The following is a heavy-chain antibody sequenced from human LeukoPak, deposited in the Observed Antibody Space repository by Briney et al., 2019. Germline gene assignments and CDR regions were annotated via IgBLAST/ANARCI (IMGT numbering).Heavy chain of an antibody. CDR2: IHYTGST. CDR1: GGSISTYY. CDR3: ARQEPIDYGASQNHNWFDP. D-gene: IGHD4-17*01. J-gene: IGHJ5*02. Sequence: PSETLSLTCIVSGGSISTYYWNWIRQPPGKGPEWIGCIHYTGSTNYNPSLKSRVTMSLDTSKNQLSLKLSSLTATDTAVYYCARQEPIDYGASQNHNWFDPWGQGTLVTVSS. V-gene: IGHV4-59*08.